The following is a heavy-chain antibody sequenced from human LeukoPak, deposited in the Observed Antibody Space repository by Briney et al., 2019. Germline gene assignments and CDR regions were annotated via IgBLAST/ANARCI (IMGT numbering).Heavy chain of an antibody. CDR1: GGSMNSYY. V-gene: IGHV4-59*01. Sequence: SETLSHTCTVSGGSMNSYYWSWIRQPPGKGLEWIAYVYYTGSTNYNPSLRSRVTISVDTSKNQFSLKLSSVTAADTAVYYCARVKGSGSYFAFDIWGQGTMVTVSS. J-gene: IGHJ3*02. CDR3: ARVKGSGSYFAFDI. CDR2: VYYTGST. D-gene: IGHD3-10*01.